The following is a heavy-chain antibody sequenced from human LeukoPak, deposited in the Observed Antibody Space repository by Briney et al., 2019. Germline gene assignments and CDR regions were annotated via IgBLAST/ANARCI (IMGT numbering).Heavy chain of an antibody. V-gene: IGHV1-2*02. J-gene: IGHJ4*02. CDR2: INPNSGGT. CDR1: GYTFTGYY. D-gene: IGHD6-19*01. CDR3: ARGGSGWYGGLGY. Sequence: ASVKVSFKASGYTFTGYYMHWVRQAPGQGLECMGWINPNSGGTNYAQKFQGRVTMTRDTSISTAYMELSRLRSDDTAVYYCARGGSGWYGGLGYWGQGTLVTVSS.